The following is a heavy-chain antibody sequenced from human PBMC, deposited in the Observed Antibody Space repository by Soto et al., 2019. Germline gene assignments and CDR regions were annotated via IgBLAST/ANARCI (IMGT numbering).Heavy chain of an antibody. J-gene: IGHJ6*02. CDR2: ISPRDPDT. Sequence: PGQSRKVSCKVWGYNCGNYGIRWVSQIPGKGLECMGVISPRDPDTIYSPSFQGQVTISVDKPLSTAALQWVSLKALDTAMYYCARHRYNNAPWNNDMDVWGQGTSVTVSS. CDR3: ARHRYNNAPWNNDMDV. D-gene: IGHD1-1*01. V-gene: IGHV5-51*01. CDR1: GYNCGNYG.